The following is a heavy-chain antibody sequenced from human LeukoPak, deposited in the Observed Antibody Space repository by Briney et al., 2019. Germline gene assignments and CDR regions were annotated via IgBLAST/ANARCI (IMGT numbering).Heavy chain of an antibody. V-gene: IGHV4-39*01. CDR3: ARRNHFFDY. Sequence: SETLSLTCTVSGDSISSSSYYWGWIRQPPGKGLEWIGSFYYSGSTYYNPSLKSRVTISVDASKNQFSLRLRSVTAADTAIYYCARRNHFFDYWGQGTLVTVSS. D-gene: IGHD1-14*01. CDR1: GDSISSSSYY. CDR2: FYYSGST. J-gene: IGHJ4*02.